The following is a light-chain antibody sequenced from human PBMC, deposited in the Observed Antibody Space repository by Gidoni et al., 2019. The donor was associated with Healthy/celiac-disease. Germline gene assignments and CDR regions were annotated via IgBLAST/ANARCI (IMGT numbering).Light chain of an antibody. V-gene: IGKV3-15*01. CDR1: QSVSSN. J-gene: IGKJ2*02. Sequence: EIVMTQSPATLSVSPGERATFSCRASQSVSSNLAWYQQKPGQAPRLLIYGASTRATGIPARFSGSGSGTEFTLTISSLQSEDFAVYYCQHRGTFGQXTKLEIK. CDR3: QHRGT. CDR2: GAS.